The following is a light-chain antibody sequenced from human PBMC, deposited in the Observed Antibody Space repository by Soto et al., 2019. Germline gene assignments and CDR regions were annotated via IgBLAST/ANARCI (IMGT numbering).Light chain of an antibody. CDR1: QGIRND. Sequence: AIQMTQSPSSLSASVGDRVTITCRASQGIRNDLGWYQQKPGKAPKLLIYAASSLQSGFPSRFSGSGSGTDFTLTISSLQPEDFETYYCLQDYNYPWTFGQGTKVEIK. CDR2: AAS. J-gene: IGKJ1*01. V-gene: IGKV1-6*01. CDR3: LQDYNYPWT.